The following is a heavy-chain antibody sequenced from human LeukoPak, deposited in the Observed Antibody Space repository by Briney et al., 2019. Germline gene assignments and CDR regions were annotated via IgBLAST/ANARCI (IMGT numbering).Heavy chain of an antibody. V-gene: IGHV3-48*03. D-gene: IGHD3-16*02. CDR3: ARYRSPLDS. CDR1: GFTFSSYE. Sequence: GGSLRLSCAACGFTFSSYEMNWVRQAPGKGLEWVSYISSSGSTIYNADSVKGRFTISRDNAKNSLYLQMNSLRAVDTAVYYCARYRSPLDSWGQGTLVTVSS. CDR2: ISSSGSTI. J-gene: IGHJ5*01.